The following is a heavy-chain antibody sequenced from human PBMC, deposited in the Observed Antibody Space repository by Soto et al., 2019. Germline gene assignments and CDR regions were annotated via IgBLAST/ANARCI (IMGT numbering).Heavy chain of an antibody. D-gene: IGHD3-10*01. CDR1: AYSFTTYG. CDR3: TIVTVVGAYGSATYGMGV. CDR2: ISTWIADR. Sequence: QVQLEQSGVELKKPGASVDVSCKASAYSFTTYGISWVRQAPGRGLEWMGWISTWIADRIYAQKDQGRVTMTTDTSTTTAKMELRSLTSDDTAVYYCTIVTVVGAYGSATYGMGVWGQGTAVSVSS. J-gene: IGHJ6*02. V-gene: IGHV1-18*01.